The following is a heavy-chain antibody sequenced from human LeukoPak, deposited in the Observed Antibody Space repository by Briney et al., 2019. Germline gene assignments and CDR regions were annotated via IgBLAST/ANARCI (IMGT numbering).Heavy chain of an antibody. Sequence: GGSLRLSCAASGFTFSSYAMHWVRQAPGKGLEWVAVISYDGSNKYYADSVKGRFTISRDNSKNTLYLQTNSLRAEDTAVYYCARALIAVAAPGYFDYWGQGTLVTVSS. CDR1: GFTFSSYA. V-gene: IGHV3-30*04. CDR3: ARALIAVAAPGYFDY. D-gene: IGHD6-19*01. J-gene: IGHJ4*02. CDR2: ISYDGSNK.